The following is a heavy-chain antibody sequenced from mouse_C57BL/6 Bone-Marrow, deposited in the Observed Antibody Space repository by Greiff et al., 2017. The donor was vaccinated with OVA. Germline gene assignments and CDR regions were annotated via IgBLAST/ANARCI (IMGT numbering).Heavy chain of an antibody. J-gene: IGHJ1*03. CDR2: ISYDGSN. CDR3: ARRGAYYGSSYWYFDV. D-gene: IGHD1-1*01. V-gene: IGHV3-6*01. CDR1: GYSITSGYY. Sequence: VQLKESGPGLVKPSQSLSLTCSVTGYSITSGYYWNWIRQFPGNKLEWMGYISYDGSNNYNPSLKNRISITRDTSKNQFFLKLNSVTTEDTATYYCARRGAYYGSSYWYFDVWGTGTTVTVSS.